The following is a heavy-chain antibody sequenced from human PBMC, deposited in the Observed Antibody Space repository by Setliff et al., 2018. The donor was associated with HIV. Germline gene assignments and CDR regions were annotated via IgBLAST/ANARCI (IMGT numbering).Heavy chain of an antibody. Sequence: SETLSLPCTVSGGSISSYYWSWIRQPAGKRLEFIGRISAAGTINYNPSLRSRVTLSVDTSENQFSLTVNSVTAADTAMYFCARDEGRATGSWWDQSASWYLDYWGHGIMVTV. CDR3: ARDEGRATGSWWDQSASWYLDY. J-gene: IGHJ4*01. CDR1: GGSISSYY. D-gene: IGHD6-13*01. V-gene: IGHV4-4*07. CDR2: ISAAGTI.